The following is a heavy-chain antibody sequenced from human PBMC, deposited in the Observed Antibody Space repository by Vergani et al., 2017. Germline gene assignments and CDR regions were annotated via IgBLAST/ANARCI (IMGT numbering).Heavy chain of an antibody. Sequence: EVQLVESGGGLVKPGGSLRLSCAASGFTFSNAWMSWVRQAPGKGLEWVGRIKSKTDGGTTDYAAPVKGRFTISRDDSKNTLYLQMNRLKTEDTAVYYCTTVSDYGDYFDYWGQGTLVTVSS. J-gene: IGHJ4*02. CDR2: IKSKTDGGTT. CDR3: TTVSDYGDYFDY. V-gene: IGHV3-15*01. D-gene: IGHD4-17*01. CDR1: GFTFSNAW.